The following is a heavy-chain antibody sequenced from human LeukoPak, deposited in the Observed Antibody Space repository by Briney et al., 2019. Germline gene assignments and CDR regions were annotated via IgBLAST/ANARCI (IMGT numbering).Heavy chain of an antibody. J-gene: IGHJ4*02. CDR3: AKLRAPPADYYDY. CDR1: GFIFSSYS. Sequence: GVSLRLSCVASGFIFSSYSMSWVRQGQGKGLEWVGTISGSGDGPYYTDSVQGRFTISRDNSKNTLYLQMDSLRAEDTALYYCAKLRAPPADYYDYWGQGALVTVSS. D-gene: IGHD6-6*01. V-gene: IGHV3-23*01. CDR2: ISGSGDGP.